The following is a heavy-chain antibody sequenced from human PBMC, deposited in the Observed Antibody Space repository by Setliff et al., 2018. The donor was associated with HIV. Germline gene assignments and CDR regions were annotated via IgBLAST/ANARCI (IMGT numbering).Heavy chain of an antibody. CDR1: GGTFTSYV. J-gene: IGHJ6*02. CDR3: ARAQWELGVYYYGMDV. Sequence: SVKVSCKASGGTFTSYVISWVRQAPGQGLEWMGGIIPILCIASYSQKFQGRVTITADNSTSTAYMELSSLRSEDTAVYYCARAQWELGVYYYGMDVWGQGTTVTVSS. V-gene: IGHV1-69*10. D-gene: IGHD1-26*01. CDR2: IIPILCIA.